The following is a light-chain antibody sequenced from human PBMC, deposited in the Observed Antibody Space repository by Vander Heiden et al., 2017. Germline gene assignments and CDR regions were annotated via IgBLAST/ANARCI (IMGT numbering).Light chain of an antibody. J-gene: IGKJ3*01. Sequence: ELVLTQSPATLSLSPGERATLSCRASQSVNSYLAWYQQKPGQAPRLLIYDASNRATGIPARFSGSGSGTDFTLTISSLEPEDFAVYYCQQRSNGPPFTFGPGTKVDIK. CDR1: QSVNSY. CDR2: DAS. CDR3: QQRSNGPPFT. V-gene: IGKV3-11*01.